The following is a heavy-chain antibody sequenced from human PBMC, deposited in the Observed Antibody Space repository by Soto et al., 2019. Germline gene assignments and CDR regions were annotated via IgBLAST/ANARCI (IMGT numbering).Heavy chain of an antibody. CDR1: GFTFSSYA. Sequence: EVQLLESGGGLVQPRGSLRLSCAASGFTFSSYAMSWVRQAPGKGLEWVSAISGSGGSTYYADSVKGRFTISRDNSKNTLYLQMNSLRAEDTAVYYCASSLEWLSGIYWGQGTLVTVSS. J-gene: IGHJ4*02. CDR2: ISGSGGST. V-gene: IGHV3-23*01. D-gene: IGHD3-3*01. CDR3: ASSLEWLSGIY.